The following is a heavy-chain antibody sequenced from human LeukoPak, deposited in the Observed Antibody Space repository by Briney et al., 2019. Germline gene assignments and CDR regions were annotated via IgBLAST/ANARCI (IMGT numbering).Heavy chain of an antibody. CDR1: GFTFGDYA. Sequence: GGSLRLSCTGSGFTFGDYAMTWVRQAPGKGLEWVSGINWNGGSTGYADSVKGRFTISRDNAKNSLYLQMNSLRAEDTALYYCARDSTYYYDSSGSILFDYWGQGTLVTVSS. CDR3: ARDSTYYYDSSGSILFDY. CDR2: INWNGGST. V-gene: IGHV3-20*04. J-gene: IGHJ4*02. D-gene: IGHD3-22*01.